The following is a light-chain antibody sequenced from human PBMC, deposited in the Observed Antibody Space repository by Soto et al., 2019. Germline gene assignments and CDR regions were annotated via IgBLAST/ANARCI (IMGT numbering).Light chain of an antibody. V-gene: IGKV3-15*01. CDR2: GAS. CDR3: HQYNNWPPWT. CDR1: QSFSNN. Sequence: EIVMTQSPATLSVSPGERATLSCRASQSFSNNLAWYQQKPGQAPRLLIYGASTMPTGIPARFSGSRSGTKFTLIISSLQYADVAVYYCHQYNNWPPWTFGQGTKVEIK. J-gene: IGKJ1*01.